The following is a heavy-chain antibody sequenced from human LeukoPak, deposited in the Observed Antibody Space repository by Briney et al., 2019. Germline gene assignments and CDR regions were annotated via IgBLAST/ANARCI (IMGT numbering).Heavy chain of an antibody. Sequence: GGSLRLSCAASGFTFSSYATSWVRQAPGKGLEWVSAISGSGGSTYYADSVKGRFTISRDNSKNTLYLQMNSLRAEDTAVYYCAKDDGSGSYYPFDYWGQGTLVTVSS. V-gene: IGHV3-23*01. D-gene: IGHD3-10*01. CDR1: GFTFSSYA. CDR3: AKDDGSGSYYPFDY. CDR2: ISGSGGST. J-gene: IGHJ4*02.